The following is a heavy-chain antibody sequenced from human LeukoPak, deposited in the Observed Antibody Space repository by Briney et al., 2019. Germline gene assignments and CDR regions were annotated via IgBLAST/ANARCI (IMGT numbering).Heavy chain of an antibody. CDR1: GVSFSGYY. J-gene: IGHJ4*02. V-gene: IGHV4-34*01. Sequence: SETLSLTCAVYGVSFSGYYWSWLRQPRGKGLEGMGEINHSGSTNYNPSLKSRVTISVDTSKNQFSLKLSSVTAADTAVYYCARPYCSSTSCYDWDDYWGQGTLVTVSS. D-gene: IGHD2-2*01. CDR2: INHSGST. CDR3: ARPYCSSTSCYDWDDY.